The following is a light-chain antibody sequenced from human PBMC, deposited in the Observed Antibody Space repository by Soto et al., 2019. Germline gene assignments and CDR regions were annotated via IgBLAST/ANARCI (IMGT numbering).Light chain of an antibody. CDR2: EAS. Sequence: EIVMTQSPATLSVSPGERATLSCRTSERIGRNLAWYQQKPGQAPRLLIYEASTRATGIPDRFSSSGSGTEFTLTVSSLQSEDFAVYYCQQYNKWPPHTFGQGTKVEI. CDR1: ERIGRN. V-gene: IGKV3-15*01. J-gene: IGKJ2*01. CDR3: QQYNKWPPHT.